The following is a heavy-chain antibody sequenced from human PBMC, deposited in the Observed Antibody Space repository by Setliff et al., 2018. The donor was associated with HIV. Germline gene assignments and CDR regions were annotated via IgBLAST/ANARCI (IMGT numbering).Heavy chain of an antibody. CDR3: ARGYHLLNPDY. D-gene: IGHD2-2*02. V-gene: IGHV1-24*01. CDR2: FDPEDGDT. CDR1: GYSLTELS. J-gene: IGHJ4*02. Sequence: RASVKVSCKVSGYSLTELSMHWVRQASEKGLEWMGRFDPEDGDTLYAQKFQDRVTMTEDTSTDTAYMELSGLRSEDTAVYYCARGYHLLNPDYWGQGTLVTVSS.